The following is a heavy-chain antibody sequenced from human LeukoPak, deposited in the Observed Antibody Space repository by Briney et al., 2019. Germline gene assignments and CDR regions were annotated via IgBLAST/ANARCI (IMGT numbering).Heavy chain of an antibody. Sequence: PGGSLRLSCAASGFTFSSYAMSWVRQAPGKGLEWVSAISGSGGSTYYADSVKGRFTISRDNSKNTLYLQMNSLRAEDTAVYYCANIVVAATHGFDYWGQGTLVTVSS. J-gene: IGHJ4*02. CDR1: GFTFSSYA. V-gene: IGHV3-23*01. CDR3: ANIVVAATHGFDY. D-gene: IGHD2-15*01. CDR2: ISGSGGST.